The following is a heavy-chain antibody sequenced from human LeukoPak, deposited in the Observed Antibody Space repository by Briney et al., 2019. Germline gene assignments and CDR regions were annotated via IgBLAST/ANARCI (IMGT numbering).Heavy chain of an antibody. CDR1: GYSFTSYW. Sequence: GESLKISCKGSGYSFTSYWIGWVRQMPGKGLEWMGIIFPDDSDTRYSPSFQGQVTISADKSISTAYLQWSSLKASDTAMYYCARRFNFDSSGLRTPTFDYWGQGTPVTVSS. CDR2: IFPDDSDT. J-gene: IGHJ4*02. CDR3: ARRFNFDSSGLRTPTFDY. V-gene: IGHV5-51*01. D-gene: IGHD3-22*01.